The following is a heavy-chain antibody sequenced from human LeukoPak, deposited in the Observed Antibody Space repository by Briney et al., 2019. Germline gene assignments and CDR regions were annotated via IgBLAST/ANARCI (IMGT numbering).Heavy chain of an antibody. CDR1: GFTVSSNY. CDR3: ARLPSGYYFDY. Sequence: GGSLRLSCAAPGFTVSSNYMSWVRQAPGKGLEWVSVIYNGGSTYYADSVKGRFTISRDNSKNTLYLQMNSLRAEDTAVYYCARLPSGYYFDYWGQGTLVTVSS. J-gene: IGHJ4*02. V-gene: IGHV3-53*01. CDR2: IYNGGST.